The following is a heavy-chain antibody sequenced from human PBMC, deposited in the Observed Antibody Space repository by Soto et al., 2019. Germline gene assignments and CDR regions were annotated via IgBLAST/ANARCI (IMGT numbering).Heavy chain of an antibody. V-gene: IGHV3-33*01. Sequence: QVQLVESGGGVVQPGRSLRLSCAASGFTFSTYGLHWVRQAPGKGLEWVAVVWLDGSNKYYADSVKGRFTISRDNSKNTLYLQMNSLRAEDTAVYYCARGGSSSWYLHWFDPWGQGTLVTVPS. CDR2: VWLDGSNK. J-gene: IGHJ5*02. D-gene: IGHD6-13*01. CDR3: ARGGSSSWYLHWFDP. CDR1: GFTFSTYG.